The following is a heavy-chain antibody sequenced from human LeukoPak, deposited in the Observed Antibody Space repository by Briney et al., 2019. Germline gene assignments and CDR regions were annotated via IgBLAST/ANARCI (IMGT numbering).Heavy chain of an antibody. Sequence: GASVKVSCKASGYTFTSYGISWARQAPGQGLEWMGWISAYNGNTNYAQKLQGRVTMTTDTSTSTAYMELRSLRSDDTAVYYCAREDDFWSGLRYGSDYWGQGTLVTVSS. J-gene: IGHJ4*02. CDR3: AREDDFWSGLRYGSDY. CDR1: GYTFTSYG. V-gene: IGHV1-18*01. CDR2: ISAYNGNT. D-gene: IGHD3-3*01.